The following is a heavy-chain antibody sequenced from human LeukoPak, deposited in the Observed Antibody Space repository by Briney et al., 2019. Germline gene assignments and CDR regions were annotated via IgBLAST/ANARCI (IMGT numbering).Heavy chain of an antibody. V-gene: IGHV3-30*18. J-gene: IGHJ4*02. Sequence: GRSLRLSWAASGFTFSSYGMHWVRQAPGKGLEWVAVISYDGSNKYYADSVKGRFTISRDNSKNTLYLQMNSLRAEDTAVYYCAKFYRGAVAADYWGQGTLVTVSS. D-gene: IGHD6-19*01. CDR3: AKFYRGAVAADY. CDR1: GFTFSSYG. CDR2: ISYDGSNK.